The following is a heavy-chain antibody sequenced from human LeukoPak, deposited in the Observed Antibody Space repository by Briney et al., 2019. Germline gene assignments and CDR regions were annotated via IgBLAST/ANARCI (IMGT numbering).Heavy chain of an antibody. CDR1: GFTFSDYY. CDR2: ISSSSSYT. V-gene: IGHV3-11*05. J-gene: IGHJ4*02. Sequence: GGSLRLSCAASGFTFSDYYMSWIRQAPGKGLEWVSYISSSSSYTNYADSVKGRFTISRDNAKNSLYLQMNSLRAEDTAVYYWARAYYGSGSYRSYYFDYWGQGTLVTVSS. CDR3: ARAYYGSGSYRSYYFDY. D-gene: IGHD3-10*01.